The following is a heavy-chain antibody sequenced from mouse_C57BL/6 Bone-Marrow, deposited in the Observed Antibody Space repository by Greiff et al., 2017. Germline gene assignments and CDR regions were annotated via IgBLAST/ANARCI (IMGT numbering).Heavy chain of an antibody. J-gene: IGHJ3*01. D-gene: IGHD2-5*01. V-gene: IGHV1-85*01. CDR2: IYPRDGST. Sequence: VMLVESGPELVKPGASVKLSCKASGYTFTSYDINWVKQRPGQGLEWIGWIYPRDGSTTYNEKFKGKATLTVDTSSSTAYMELHSLTSEDSAVYFCAYSNWFAYWGQGTLVTVSA. CDR3: AYSNWFAY. CDR1: GYTFTSYD.